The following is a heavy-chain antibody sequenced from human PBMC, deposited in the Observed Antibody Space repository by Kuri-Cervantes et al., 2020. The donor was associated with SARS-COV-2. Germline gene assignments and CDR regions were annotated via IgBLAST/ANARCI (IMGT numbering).Heavy chain of an antibody. V-gene: IGHV3-49*04. CDR2: IRSKAYGGTT. CDR1: GFTFGDYA. CDR3: TRGGFHYYYYMDV. Sequence: GGSLRLSCTASGFTFGDYAMSWVRQAPGKGLEWVGFIRSKAYGGTTEYAASVKGRFTISRDDSKSIDYLQMNSLKTEDTAVYYCTRGGFHYYYYMDVWGKGTTVTVSS. D-gene: IGHD3-16*01. J-gene: IGHJ6*03.